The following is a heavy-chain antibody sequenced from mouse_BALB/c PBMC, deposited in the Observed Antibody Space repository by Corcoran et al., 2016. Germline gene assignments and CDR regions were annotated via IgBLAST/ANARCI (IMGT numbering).Heavy chain of an antibody. Sequence: EVQLQQSGAELVKPGASVKLSCTASGFNIKDTYMHWVKPGPEQGLEWIGRIAPANGNTKDDPKFQGKATITADTSSNTAYLQRSSLTSEDTAVNYCARGGPAMDYGGQGTSVIVSS. CDR2: IAPANGNT. V-gene: IGHV14-3*02. CDR1: GFNIKDTY. CDR3: ARGGPAMDY. J-gene: IGHJ4*01. D-gene: IGHD3-3*01.